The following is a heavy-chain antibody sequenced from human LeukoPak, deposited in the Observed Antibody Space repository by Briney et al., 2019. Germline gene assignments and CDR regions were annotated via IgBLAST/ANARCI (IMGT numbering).Heavy chain of an antibody. CDR1: GFTFSGSG. CDR3: AKDVGYCGSTSCYFSY. CDR2: IVYDGINK. D-gene: IGHD2-2*01. V-gene: IGHV3-30*02. Sequence: SGGSLRLSCAASGFTFSGSGMYWVRQAPGKGLKWVAFIVYDGINKYYTESVKGQFTISRDNSKNTLYLQMNSLRAEDTAVYYCAKDVGYCGSTSCYFSYWGQGTLVTVAS. J-gene: IGHJ4*02.